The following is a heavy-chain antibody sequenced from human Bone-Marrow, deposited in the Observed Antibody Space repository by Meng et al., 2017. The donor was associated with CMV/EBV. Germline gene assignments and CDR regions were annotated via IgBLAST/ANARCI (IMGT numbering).Heavy chain of an antibody. V-gene: IGHV4-38-2*02. D-gene: IGHD6-19*01. CDR1: GYSISSGYY. Sequence: GSLRLSCTVSGYSISSGYYWGWIRQPPGKGLEWIGSIYHSGSTYYNPSLKSRVTISVDTSKNQFSLKLSSVTAADTAVYYCARAHSSGWLREYYFDYWGQGTLVTGSS. CDR2: IYHSGST. J-gene: IGHJ4*02. CDR3: ARAHSSGWLREYYFDY.